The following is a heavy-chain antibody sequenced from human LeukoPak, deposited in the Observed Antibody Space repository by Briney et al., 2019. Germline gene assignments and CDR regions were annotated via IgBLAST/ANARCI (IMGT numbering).Heavy chain of an antibody. D-gene: IGHD6-13*01. CDR1: GYSFTSYW. V-gene: IGHV5-51*01. CDR2: IYPGDSDT. CDR3: ALTGIPSEAAAGIGLYYFDY. Sequence: GESLKISCKGSGYSFTSYWIGWVRQMPGKGLEWMGIIYPGDSDTRYSPSFQGQVTISADKSISTAYLQWSSLKASDTAMYYCALTGIPSEAAAGIGLYYFDYWGQGTLVTVSS. J-gene: IGHJ4*02.